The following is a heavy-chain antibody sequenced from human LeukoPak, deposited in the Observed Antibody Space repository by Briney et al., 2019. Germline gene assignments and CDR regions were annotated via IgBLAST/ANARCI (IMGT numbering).Heavy chain of an antibody. V-gene: IGHV4-34*01. D-gene: IGHD2-2*01. Sequence: SETLSLTCAVYGGSFSGYYWSWIRQPPGKGLELIGEINHSGSTNYNPSLKSRVTISVDTSKNQFSLKLSSVTAADTAVYYCARGHLQFCSNTSCYGNNWFDPWGQGTLVTVSS. CDR1: GGSFSGYY. J-gene: IGHJ5*02. CDR2: INHSGST. CDR3: ARGHLQFCSNTSCYGNNWFDP.